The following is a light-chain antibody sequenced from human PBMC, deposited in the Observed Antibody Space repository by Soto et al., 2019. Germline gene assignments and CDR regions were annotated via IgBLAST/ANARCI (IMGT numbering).Light chain of an antibody. CDR3: QSYDSSLSAYV. CDR2: GNT. CDR1: SSNIGAGYD. J-gene: IGLJ1*01. V-gene: IGLV1-40*01. Sequence: QSVLTQPPSVSGALGQRVTISCTGSSSNIGAGYDVHWYQQLPGTAPKLLIYGNTNRPSGVPDRFSGSESGTSASLAITGLQAEDEADYYCQSYDSSLSAYVFGTGTKLTVL.